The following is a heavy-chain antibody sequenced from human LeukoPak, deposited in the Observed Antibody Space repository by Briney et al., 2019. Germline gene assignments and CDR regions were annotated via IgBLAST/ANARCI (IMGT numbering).Heavy chain of an antibody. CDR2: FDPEDGET. V-gene: IGHV1-24*01. J-gene: IGHJ4*02. CDR3: ATAHARTGYCSGGSCYPFDY. D-gene: IGHD2-15*01. CDR1: GYTLTELS. Sequence: GASVKVSCKVSGYTLTELSMHWVRQAPGKGLEWRGGFDPEDGETIYAQKFQGRVTMTEDTSTDTAYMELSSLRSEDTAVYYCATAHARTGYCSGGSCYPFDYWGQGTLVTVSS.